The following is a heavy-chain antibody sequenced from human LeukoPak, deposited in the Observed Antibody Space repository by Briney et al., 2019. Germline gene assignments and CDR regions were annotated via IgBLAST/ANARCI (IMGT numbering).Heavy chain of an antibody. J-gene: IGHJ4*02. CDR3: AKVGVARGYSYGLTDY. Sequence: GGSLRLSCAASGFTFSSYAMSWVRQAPGKGLEWVSAISGSGGSTYYADSVKGRFTISRDNSKNTLYLQMNSLRAEDTAVYYCAKVGVARGYSYGLTDYWGQGTLVTVSS. V-gene: IGHV3-23*01. D-gene: IGHD5-18*01. CDR1: GFTFSSYA. CDR2: ISGSGGST.